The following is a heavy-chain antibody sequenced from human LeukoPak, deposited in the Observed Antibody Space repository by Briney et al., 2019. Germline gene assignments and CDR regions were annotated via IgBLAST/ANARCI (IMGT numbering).Heavy chain of an antibody. Sequence: SETLSLTCTVSGGSIRSYYWSWIRQPPGKGLEWIGYVYHRGGTSYNPSLQSRVSISVDKAKNQFSLTLRSVTAADTAVYYCVRDPEGEVNCGADCPPFDTFDIWGQGTMVTVSS. J-gene: IGHJ3*02. CDR1: GGSIRSYY. CDR2: VYHRGGT. V-gene: IGHV4-59*01. CDR3: VRDPEGEVNCGADCPPFDTFDI. D-gene: IGHD2-21*02.